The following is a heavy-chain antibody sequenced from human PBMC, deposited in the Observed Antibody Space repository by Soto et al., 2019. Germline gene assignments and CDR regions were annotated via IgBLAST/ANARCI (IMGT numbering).Heavy chain of an antibody. D-gene: IGHD3-10*01. V-gene: IGHV4-34*01. CDR1: GGSFSGYY. Sequence: SETLSLTCAVYGGSFSGYYWSWIRQPPGRGLEWIGEINHSGTTNNNPSLKSRVTISVDTSKNQFSLKVSSVTAADTAVYYCARGTAGGSGTYYNSWFDPWGQGTLVTVSS. CDR2: INHSGTT. J-gene: IGHJ5*02. CDR3: ARGTAGGSGTYYNSWFDP.